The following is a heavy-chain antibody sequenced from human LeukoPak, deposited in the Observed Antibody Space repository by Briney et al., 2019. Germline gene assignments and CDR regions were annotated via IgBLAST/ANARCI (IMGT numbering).Heavy chain of an antibody. CDR1: GYTFTSYC. CDR3: ARGVVGGQWLLYYFDY. Sequence: ASVKVSCKASGYTFTSYCMHWVRQAPGQGPEWMGIINPSGGRTSYEQKFQGRVTMTRDMSTSTVYMELSSLRSEDTAVYYCARGVVGGQWLLYYFDYWGQGTLVTVSS. J-gene: IGHJ4*02. D-gene: IGHD3-22*01. CDR2: INPSGGRT. V-gene: IGHV1-46*01.